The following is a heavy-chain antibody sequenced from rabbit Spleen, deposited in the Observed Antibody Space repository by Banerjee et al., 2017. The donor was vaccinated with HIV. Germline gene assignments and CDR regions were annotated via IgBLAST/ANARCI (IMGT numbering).Heavy chain of an antibody. Sequence: QEQLVESGGGLVKPEGSLKLSCTASGFSFSNKAVMCWVRQAPGKGLEWISCIAGVSSAFTYSATWAKGRFTCSKTSSTTVTLQMTSLTAADTATYFCARDTSSSFSSYGMDLWGPGTLVTVS. V-gene: IGHV1S45*01. D-gene: IGHD1-1*01. CDR1: GFSFSNKAV. CDR3: ARDTSSSFSSYGMDL. J-gene: IGHJ6*01. CDR2: IAGVSSAFT.